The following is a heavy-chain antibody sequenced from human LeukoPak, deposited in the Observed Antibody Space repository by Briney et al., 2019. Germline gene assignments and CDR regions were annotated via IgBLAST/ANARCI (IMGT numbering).Heavy chain of an antibody. J-gene: IGHJ4*02. V-gene: IGHV1-69-2*01. Sequence: GATVKISCKASGYTFTDYYMHWVQQAPGKGLEWMGRVDPEDGETIYAEKFQGRVTITADTSTDTAYMELSSLRSEDTAVYYCARGAASPHIFVVVPAAHDYWGQGTLVTVSS. CDR1: GYTFTDYY. CDR2: VDPEDGET. CDR3: ARGAASPHIFVVVPAAHDY. D-gene: IGHD2-2*01.